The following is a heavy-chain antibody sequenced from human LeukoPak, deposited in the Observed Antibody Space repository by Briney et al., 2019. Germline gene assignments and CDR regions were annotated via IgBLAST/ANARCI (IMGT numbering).Heavy chain of an antibody. Sequence: GASVTVSCKASGYTFTGYYMHWVRQAPGQGLEWMGWINPNIGGTNYAQKFQGRVTMTRDTSISTAYMELSRLRSDDTAVYYCARDGYYDSSGSAGFQHWGQGTLVTVSS. CDR1: GYTFTGYY. D-gene: IGHD3-22*01. V-gene: IGHV1-2*02. J-gene: IGHJ1*01. CDR3: ARDGYYDSSGSAGFQH. CDR2: INPNIGGT.